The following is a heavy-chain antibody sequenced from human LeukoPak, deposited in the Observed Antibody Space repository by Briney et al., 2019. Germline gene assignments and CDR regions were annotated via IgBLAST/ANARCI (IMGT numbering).Heavy chain of an antibody. CDR3: AREDYIYGSGSYYRDYWFDP. CDR1: GFTFSSYG. V-gene: IGHV3-33*01. J-gene: IGHJ5*02. D-gene: IGHD3-10*01. Sequence: PGRSLRLSCAASGFTFSSYGMHWVRQAPGKGLEWVAVIWYDGSNKYYADSVKGRFTISRDNSKNTLYLQMNSLKTEDTAVYYCAREDYIYGSGSYYRDYWFDPWGQGTLVTVSS. CDR2: IWYDGSNK.